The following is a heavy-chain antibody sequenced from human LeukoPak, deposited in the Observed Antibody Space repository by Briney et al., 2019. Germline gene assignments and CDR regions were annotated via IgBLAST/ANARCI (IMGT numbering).Heavy chain of an antibody. CDR2: IYTSGST. Sequence: SETLSLTCTVSGGSISSYYWSWIRQPAGKGLEWIGRIYTSGSTNYNPSLKSRVTMSVDTSKNQFSLKLSSVTAADTAVYYCARDPYYYDSSGYYYAAFDIWGQGTMVTVSS. V-gene: IGHV4-4*07. J-gene: IGHJ3*02. CDR3: ARDPYYYDSSGYYYAAFDI. D-gene: IGHD3-22*01. CDR1: GGSISSYY.